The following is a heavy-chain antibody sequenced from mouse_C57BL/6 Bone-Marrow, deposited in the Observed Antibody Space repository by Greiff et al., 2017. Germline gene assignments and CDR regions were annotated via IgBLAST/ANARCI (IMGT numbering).Heavy chain of an antibody. CDR3: ARDGGNYAMDY. V-gene: IGHV5-4*01. CDR1: GFTFSSYA. Sequence: EVMLVESGGGLVKPGGSLKLSCTASGFTFSSYAMSWVRQTPEKRLEWVATISDGGSYTYYPDNVKGRFTIYRDNAKNNLYLQMSHLKSEDTAMYDCARDGGNYAMDYWGQGTSVTVSS. J-gene: IGHJ4*01. CDR2: ISDGGSYT.